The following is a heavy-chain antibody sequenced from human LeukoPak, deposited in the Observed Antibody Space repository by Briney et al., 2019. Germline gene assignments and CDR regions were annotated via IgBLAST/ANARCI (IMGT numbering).Heavy chain of an antibody. Sequence: GGSLRLSCAASGFTFSTYWMSWVRQAPGKGLEWVANINEDGSEKYYVDSVKGRFTISRDNAKSLLYLQMNSLRAEDTAVYYCARDRGDTFDPWGQGTLVTVSS. CDR3: ARDRGDTFDP. V-gene: IGHV3-7*03. CDR2: INEDGSEK. J-gene: IGHJ5*02. CDR1: GFTFSTYW. D-gene: IGHD4-17*01.